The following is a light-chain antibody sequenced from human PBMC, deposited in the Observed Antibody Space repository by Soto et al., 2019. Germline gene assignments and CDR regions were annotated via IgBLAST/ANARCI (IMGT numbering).Light chain of an antibody. Sequence: QSALTQPPSVSAAPGQQVTMSCSGNSSNIGNNFVSWYQQLPGTAPKLLIYDNSERPSGIPDRFSGSRSGTSATLGITGLQTGDEADYYCGTWDSSLSVEVFGGGTQLTVL. CDR2: DNS. J-gene: IGLJ7*01. CDR3: GTWDSSLSVEV. CDR1: SSNIGNNF. V-gene: IGLV1-51*01.